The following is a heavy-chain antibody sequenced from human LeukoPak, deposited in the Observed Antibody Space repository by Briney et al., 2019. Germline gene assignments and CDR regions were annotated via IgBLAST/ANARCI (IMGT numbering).Heavy chain of an antibody. D-gene: IGHD1-26*01. CDR3: ARAISGSDYDY. Sequence: ASVKVSCKASGYIFTDYYMHWVRQAPGQGLEWMGWINPNSGGTNYAQKFQGRVTMTRDTSISTAYMELSRLRSDDAAVYYCARAISGSDYDYWGQGTLVAVSS. CDR2: INPNSGGT. CDR1: GYIFTDYY. V-gene: IGHV1-2*02. J-gene: IGHJ4*02.